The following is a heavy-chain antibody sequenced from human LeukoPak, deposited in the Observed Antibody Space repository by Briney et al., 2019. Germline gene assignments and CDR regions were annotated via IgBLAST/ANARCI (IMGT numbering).Heavy chain of an antibody. CDR1: GFNFGSYA. CDR2: ISSGSSFI. V-gene: IGHV3-21*01. D-gene: IGHD3-16*01. J-gene: IGHJ5*02. CDR3: TRDQGGERWFDP. Sequence: PGGSLRLSCAASGFNFGSYAMNWVRQAPGKGLEWVSSISSGSSFIYYADSVKGRFTISIDNAKNSLYLQMNSLRAEDTAIYYCTRDQGGERWFDPWGQGTLVTVSS.